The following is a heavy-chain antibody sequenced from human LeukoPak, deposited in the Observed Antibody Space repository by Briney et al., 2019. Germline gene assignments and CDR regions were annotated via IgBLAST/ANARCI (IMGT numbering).Heavy chain of an antibody. CDR1: GFTFSSNS. V-gene: IGHV3-21*01. Sequence: GGSLRLSCAASGFTFSSNSMNWVRQAPGKGLECVSSISSSSTYIYYADSVKGRFTISRDNAKNSLYLQMNSLRAEDTAVYYCARGRSGSYYAADYAFDIWGQGTMVTVSS. J-gene: IGHJ3*02. D-gene: IGHD1-26*01. CDR3: ARGRSGSYYAADYAFDI. CDR2: ISSSSTYI.